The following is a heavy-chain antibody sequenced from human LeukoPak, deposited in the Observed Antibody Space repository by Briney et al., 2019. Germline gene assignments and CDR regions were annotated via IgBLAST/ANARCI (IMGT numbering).Heavy chain of an antibody. J-gene: IGHJ4*01. CDR3: ARGLLTGTNPICYFDY. V-gene: IGHV4-39*07. CDR1: GGSISSSSYY. CDR2: IYYSGCT. Sequence: SETLSLTCTVSGGSISSSSYYWGWIRQPPGKGLEWIGSIYYSGCTYYNPSLKSRVTISVDTSKNQFSLKLSSVTAADTAVYYCARGLLTGTNPICYFDYRGHVTLVNV. D-gene: IGHD1-7*01.